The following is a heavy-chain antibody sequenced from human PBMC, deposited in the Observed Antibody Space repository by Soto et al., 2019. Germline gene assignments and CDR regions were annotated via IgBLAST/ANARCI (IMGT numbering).Heavy chain of an antibody. V-gene: IGHV1-46*01. CDR1: GYTFTTYY. Sequence: VQLVQSGAEVKKPGASVKISCKASGYTFTTYYLHWVRQAPGQGLEWMGIINPDTGSTSSAQNFRGRVSVTRDTSTSTVYMELYSLSSEDTAVYYCARDPNFSLTFHYYGMDVWGQGTTVTVSS. CDR2: INPDTGST. CDR3: ARDPNFSLTFHYYGMDV. J-gene: IGHJ6*02.